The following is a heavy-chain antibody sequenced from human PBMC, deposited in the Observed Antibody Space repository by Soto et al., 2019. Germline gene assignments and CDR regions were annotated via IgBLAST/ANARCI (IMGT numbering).Heavy chain of an antibody. CDR3: GGRRSWYRNYYYYSGMDV. CDR2: TYYRSKWYN. Sequence: PSQTLSLTCAISGDSVSSNSAAWNWIRQSPSRGLEWLGRTYYRSKWYNDYAVSVKSRITINPDTSKNQFSLQLNSVTPEDTAVFYCGGRRSWYRNYYYYSGMDVGGKGTTVIVSS. CDR1: GDSVSSNSAA. V-gene: IGHV6-1*01. D-gene: IGHD6-13*01. J-gene: IGHJ6*04.